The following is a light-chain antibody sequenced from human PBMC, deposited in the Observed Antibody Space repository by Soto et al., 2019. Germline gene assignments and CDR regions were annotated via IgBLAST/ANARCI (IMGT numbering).Light chain of an antibody. CDR1: QSISTY. CDR2: AAS. Sequence: DIQMTQSPSSLSASVGDRVTITCRASQSISTYLNWYQQKVGKAPKLLIYAASSLNRGVPARFSGSGSGTDFTLTISILQPEEFATYDCQQSYSTPRTFGQWTKREIK. CDR3: QQSYSTPRT. V-gene: IGKV1-39*01. J-gene: IGKJ2*02.